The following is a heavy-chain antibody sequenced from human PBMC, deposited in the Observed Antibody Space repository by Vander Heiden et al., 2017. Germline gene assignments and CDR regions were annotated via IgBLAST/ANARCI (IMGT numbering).Heavy chain of an antibody. D-gene: IGHD3-16*01. Sequence: EVQLVQSGTEVKKPGESLRLSCKASGYSFTSHWIGWVRQMAGKGLEWVGRIDPGDSYTNYSPSFEGHVTISTDNSINTAYLQWSSLKASDTAMYYCARLDPHSKSYTFYGMEVWGQGTTVTVSS. CDR1: GYSFTSHW. V-gene: IGHV5-10-1*03. CDR3: ARLDPHSKSYTFYGMEV. CDR2: IDPGDSYT. J-gene: IGHJ6*02.